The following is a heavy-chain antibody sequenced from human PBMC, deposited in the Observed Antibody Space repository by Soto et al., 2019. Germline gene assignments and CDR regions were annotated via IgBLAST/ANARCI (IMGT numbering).Heavy chain of an antibody. CDR3: ARHVAITTSLPCYYMDV. J-gene: IGHJ6*03. V-gene: IGHV5-51*01. Sequence: PGESLKISCKGSGYSFTSYWIGWVRQMPGKGLEWMGIIYPGDSDTRYSPSFQGQVTISADKSISTAYLQWSSLKASDTAMYYCARHVAITTSLPCYYMDVWGKGTTVTVSS. CDR2: IYPGDSDT. D-gene: IGHD4-4*01. CDR1: GYSFTSYW.